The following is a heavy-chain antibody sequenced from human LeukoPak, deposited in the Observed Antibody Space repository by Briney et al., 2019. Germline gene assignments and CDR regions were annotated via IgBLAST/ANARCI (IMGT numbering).Heavy chain of an antibody. V-gene: IGHV3-11*04. Sequence: GGSLGLSCAASGFTFSDYYMSWIRQAPGKWLEWVSYISSSGSTIYYADSVKGRFTISRDNAKNSLYLQMNSLRAEDTAVYYCARDKGGYDYSWFDPWGQGTLVTVSS. CDR2: ISSSGSTI. CDR1: GFTFSDYY. J-gene: IGHJ5*02. D-gene: IGHD5-12*01. CDR3: ARDKGGYDYSWFDP.